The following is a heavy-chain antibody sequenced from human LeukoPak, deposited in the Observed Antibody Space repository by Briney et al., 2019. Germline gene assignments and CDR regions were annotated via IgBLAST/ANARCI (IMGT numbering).Heavy chain of an antibody. V-gene: IGHV3-23*01. D-gene: IGHD4-23*01. CDR2: ISGSGGST. CDR3: VKRPDPGGNPFYFHY. CDR1: GFTFSSYA. Sequence: GGSLRLSCAASGFTFSSYAMSWVRQAPGKGLEWVSAISGSGGSTYYADSVKGRFIISRDNSKNTLYLQMNSLRAEDTAVYYCVKRPDPGGNPFYFHYWGQGTLVTVSS. J-gene: IGHJ4*02.